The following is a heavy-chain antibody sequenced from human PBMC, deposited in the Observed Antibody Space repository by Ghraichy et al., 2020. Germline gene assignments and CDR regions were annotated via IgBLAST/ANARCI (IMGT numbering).Heavy chain of an antibody. Sequence: GESLNISCAASGFTFSSYWMSWLRQAPGKGLEWVAKIKENGSEKYYVDSVKDRFTMSSDSARNSLYLHMNSLRDEDTAVYYCAREIDISGWGMYYYYYGMAVWNQGNTVTVSS. V-gene: IGHV3-7*01. CDR2: IKENGSEK. CDR3: AREIDISGWGMYYYYYGMAV. CDR1: GFTFSSYW. D-gene: IGHD6-19*01. J-gene: IGHJ6*02.